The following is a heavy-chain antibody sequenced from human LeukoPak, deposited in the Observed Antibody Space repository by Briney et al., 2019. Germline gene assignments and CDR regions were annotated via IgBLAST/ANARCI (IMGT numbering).Heavy chain of an antibody. D-gene: IGHD3-16*02. J-gene: IGHJ4*02. V-gene: IGHV4-61*10. CDR2: INHSGST. CDR1: GASISSGSYY. CDR3: ARVHYDYVWGSYRYPKPYFDY. Sequence: SETLSLTCTVSGASISSGSYYWTWIRQLAGKGLEWIGEINHSGSTNYNPSLKSRVTISVDTSKNQFSLKLSSVTAADTAVYYCARVHYDYVWGSYRYPKPYFDYWGQGTLVTVSS.